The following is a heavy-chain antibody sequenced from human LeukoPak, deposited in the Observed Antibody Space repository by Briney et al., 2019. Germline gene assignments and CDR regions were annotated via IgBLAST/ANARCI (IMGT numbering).Heavy chain of an antibody. V-gene: IGHV3-21*01. D-gene: IGHD3-3*01. CDR3: ARGGYYYNWFDP. CDR1: GFTFSSYA. Sequence: GGSLRLSCAASGFTFSSYAMSGVRQAPGKGLEWVSSISSSSSYIYYADSVKGRFTISRDNAKNSLYLQMNSLRAEDTAVYYCARGGYYYNWFDPWGQGTLVTVSS. J-gene: IGHJ5*02. CDR2: ISSSSSYI.